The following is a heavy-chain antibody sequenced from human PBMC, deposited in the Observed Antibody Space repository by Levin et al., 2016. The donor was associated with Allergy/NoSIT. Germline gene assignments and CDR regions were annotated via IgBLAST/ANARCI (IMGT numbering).Heavy chain of an antibody. CDR1: GFSLSTSGMC. J-gene: IGHJ4*02. Sequence: SGPTLVKPTQTLTLTCTFSGFSLSTSGMCVTWIRQPPGKALEWLALIDWEDDKYYSTSLKTRLTISKDTSKNQVILTMTNMAPVDTATYYCAHSGDSSSVRFGYWGQGTLVTVSS. D-gene: IGHD6-13*01. CDR2: IDWEDDK. V-gene: IGHV2-70*12. CDR3: AHSGDSSSVRFGY.